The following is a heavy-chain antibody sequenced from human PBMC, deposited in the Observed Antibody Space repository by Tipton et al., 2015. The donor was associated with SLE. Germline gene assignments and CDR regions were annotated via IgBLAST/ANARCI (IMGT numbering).Heavy chain of an antibody. CDR3: VRSYQGMD. V-gene: IGHV4-59*11. J-gene: IGHJ4*02. CDR1: GVSMSSHY. D-gene: IGHD2-2*01. Sequence: TLSLTCTVSGVSMSSHYWSWIRQPPGKGLEWIGYIHYSGSTDYNPSLKSRVSISADTSKSQFSLKLNSVTAADTAVYYCVRSYQGMDWGQGTLATVSS. CDR2: IHYSGST.